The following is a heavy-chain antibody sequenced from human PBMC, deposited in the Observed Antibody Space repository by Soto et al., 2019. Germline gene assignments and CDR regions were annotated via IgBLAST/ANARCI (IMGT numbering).Heavy chain of an antibody. J-gene: IGHJ4*02. CDR1: EYTFTSYA. D-gene: IGHD1-26*01. Sequence: GASVKVSCKASEYTFTSYAMHWVRQAPGQRPEWMGWINAGNGNTKYSQKFQGRVTITRDTSASTAYMELSSLRSEDTAVYYCARGLGLYYFDYWGQGTLVTVSS. V-gene: IGHV1-3*01. CDR2: INAGNGNT. CDR3: ARGLGLYYFDY.